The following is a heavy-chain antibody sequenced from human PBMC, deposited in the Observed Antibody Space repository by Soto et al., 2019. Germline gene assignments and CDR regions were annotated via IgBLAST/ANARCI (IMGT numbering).Heavy chain of an antibody. CDR2: IGTHNGDT. Sequence: QVQLVQSGPEVKKPGASVKVSCKASGYTFNTYGFSWVRQAPGQGLEWVGWIGTHNGDTTYAQKFQGRVTMTIDTSTSTSYMELRSLTSDATAMYFCARDWRGAAGFDPWGQGTLVTVSS. CDR3: ARDWRGAAGFDP. J-gene: IGHJ5*02. D-gene: IGHD6-25*01. CDR1: GYTFNTYG. V-gene: IGHV1-18*01.